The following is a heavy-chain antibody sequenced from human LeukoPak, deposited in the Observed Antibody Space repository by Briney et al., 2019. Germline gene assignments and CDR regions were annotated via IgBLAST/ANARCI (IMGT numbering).Heavy chain of an antibody. D-gene: IGHD6-6*01. CDR2: IIPIFGTA. J-gene: IGHJ4*02. CDR3: AKSYLQVEYSKTPPNY. V-gene: IGHV1-69*13. CDR1: GGTFSSYA. Sequence: ASVKVSCKASGGTFSSYAISWVRQAPGQGLEWMGGIIPIFGTANYAQKFQGRVTITADESTSTAYMELSSLRAEDTAVYYCAKSYLQVEYSKTPPNYWGQGTLVTVSS.